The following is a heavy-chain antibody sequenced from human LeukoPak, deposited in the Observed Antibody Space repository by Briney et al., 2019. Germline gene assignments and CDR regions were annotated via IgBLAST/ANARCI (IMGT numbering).Heavy chain of an antibody. Sequence: GESLKISCKASGYSFTSYWIGWVRQMPGKGLEWMGIIYPGDSDTRYSPSFQGQVTLSADKSISTAYLQWSSLKASDTAMYYCARQDTAMVLDAFDIWGQGTMVTVSS. D-gene: IGHD5-18*01. CDR3: ARQDTAMVLDAFDI. V-gene: IGHV5-51*01. CDR1: GYSFTSYW. J-gene: IGHJ3*02. CDR2: IYPGDSDT.